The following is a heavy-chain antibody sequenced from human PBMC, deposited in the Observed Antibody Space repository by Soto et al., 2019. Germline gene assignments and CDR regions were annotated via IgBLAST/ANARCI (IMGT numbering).Heavy chain of an antibody. V-gene: IGHV3-30-3*01. CDR1: GFTFSSYA. CDR2: ISYDGSNK. J-gene: IGHJ4*02. Sequence: QVQLVESGGGVVQPGRSLRLSCAASGFTFSSYAMHWVRQAPGKGLEWVAVISYDGSNKYYADSVKGRFTISRDNSKNTLYLQMNSLRAEDTAVYYCARVRRGAHIVGATYFDYWGQGTLVTVSS. CDR3: ARVRRGAHIVGATYFDY. D-gene: IGHD1-26*01.